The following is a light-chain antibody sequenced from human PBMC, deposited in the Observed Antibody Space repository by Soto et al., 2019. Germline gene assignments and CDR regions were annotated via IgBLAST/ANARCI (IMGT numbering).Light chain of an antibody. Sequence: ENVLTQSPATLSLSPGERAALSCRASQSVSSYLAWYQQKPGQAPRLLIYDASNRATGIPARFSGSGSGTDFTVIISSVESGDLAVYYCQQRGHWPLTFGGGTKVDIK. V-gene: IGKV3-11*01. J-gene: IGKJ4*01. CDR2: DAS. CDR1: QSVSSY. CDR3: QQRGHWPLT.